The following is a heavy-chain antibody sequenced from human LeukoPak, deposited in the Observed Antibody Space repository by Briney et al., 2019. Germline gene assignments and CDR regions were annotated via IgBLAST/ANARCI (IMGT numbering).Heavy chain of an antibody. J-gene: IGHJ4*02. Sequence: GSSVKVSCKASGGTFSSYAISWVRQAPGRGLEWMGRIIPILGIANYAQKFQGRVTITADKSTSTAYMELSSLRSEDTAVYYCARDNGRQEWELYFDYWGQGTLVTVSS. D-gene: IGHD1-26*01. CDR2: IIPILGIA. CDR1: GGTFSSYA. CDR3: ARDNGRQEWELYFDY. V-gene: IGHV1-69*04.